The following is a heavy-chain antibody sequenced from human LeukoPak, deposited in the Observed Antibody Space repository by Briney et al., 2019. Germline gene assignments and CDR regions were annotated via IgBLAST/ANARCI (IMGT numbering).Heavy chain of an antibody. Sequence: PGGSLRLSCAASGFKFSSYSMKWVRQAPGKGLEWVSFISSNSSYIYYADSLKGRFTISRDNAKNSLYLQMNSLRAEDTAVYYCARGTMFPYYFDYWGQGTLVTVSS. V-gene: IGHV3-21*01. CDR2: ISSNSSYI. CDR1: GFKFSSYS. D-gene: IGHD3-10*02. J-gene: IGHJ4*02. CDR3: ARGTMFPYYFDY.